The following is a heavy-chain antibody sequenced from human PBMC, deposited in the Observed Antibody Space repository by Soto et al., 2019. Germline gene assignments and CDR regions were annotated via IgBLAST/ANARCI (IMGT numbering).Heavy chain of an antibody. J-gene: IGHJ4*02. V-gene: IGHV1-3*05. Sequence: QVQLVQSGAEEKKPGASVKVSCKSSGYTFTGYAMHWVRQAPGQRLEWMGWINGGNGNTKYSQKFQGRVTITRDTSASTCYMGLSSLRSEDTAVYYCARAVAVAADFDYWGQGTLVTVSS. D-gene: IGHD6-19*01. CDR3: ARAVAVAADFDY. CDR2: INGGNGNT. CDR1: GYTFTGYA.